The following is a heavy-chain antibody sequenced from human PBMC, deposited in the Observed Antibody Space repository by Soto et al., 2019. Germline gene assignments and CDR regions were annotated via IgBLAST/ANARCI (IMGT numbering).Heavy chain of an antibody. J-gene: IGHJ6*03. Sequence: PSETLSLTCTVSGGSISSSSYYWGWIRQPPGKGLEWIGSIYYSGSTYYNPSLKSRVTISVDTSRNQFSLKLSSVTAADTAVYYCAVKSIAARATKSSTYYYYYYMDVWGKGTTVTVSS. CDR1: GGSISSSSYY. CDR2: IYYSGST. CDR3: AVKSIAARATKSSTYYYYYYMDV. D-gene: IGHD6-6*01. V-gene: IGHV4-39*01.